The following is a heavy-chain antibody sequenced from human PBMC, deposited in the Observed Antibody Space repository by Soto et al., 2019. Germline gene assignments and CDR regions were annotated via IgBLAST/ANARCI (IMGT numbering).Heavy chain of an antibody. D-gene: IGHD6-13*01. CDR1: GYTFTSYD. CDR3: ARVRDSSSWYYYYYMDV. Sequence: QVQLVQSGAEVKKPGASVKVSCKASGYTFTSYDINWVRQATGQGLEWMGWMNPNSGNTGYAQKFQGRVTMTRNTSISTAYTELSSLRSEDTAVYYCARVRDSSSWYYYYYMDVWGKGTTVTVSS. CDR2: MNPNSGNT. V-gene: IGHV1-8*01. J-gene: IGHJ6*03.